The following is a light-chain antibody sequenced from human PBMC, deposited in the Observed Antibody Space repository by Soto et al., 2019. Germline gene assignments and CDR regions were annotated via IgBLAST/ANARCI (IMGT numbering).Light chain of an antibody. CDR1: SGHSSYA. CDR3: QTWGTGPWV. Sequence: QLVLTQSPSPSAALGASVKLTCTLSSGHSSYAIAWHQQQPEKGPRYLMKLNSDGSHSKGDGIPDRFSGSSSGAERYLTISSLQSEDEADYYCQTWGTGPWVFGGGTKLTVL. V-gene: IGLV4-69*01. J-gene: IGLJ3*02. CDR2: LNSDGSH.